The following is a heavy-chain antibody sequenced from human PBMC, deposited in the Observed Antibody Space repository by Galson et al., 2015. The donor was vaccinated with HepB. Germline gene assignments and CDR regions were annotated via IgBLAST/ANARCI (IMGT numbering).Heavy chain of an antibody. CDR3: ARDTGWDFFPYYFDY. D-gene: IGHD2/OR15-2a*01. V-gene: IGHV1-18*04. CDR2: ISIYYGNT. Sequence: SVKVSCKASGYTMTSYGISWVRQAPGQGLEWMGWISIYYGNTNYAQKLQGRVTMTTDTSTSTVYMELKSLRSDDTAVYYCARDTGWDFFPYYFDYWGQGTLVTVSS. J-gene: IGHJ4*02. CDR1: GYTMTSYG.